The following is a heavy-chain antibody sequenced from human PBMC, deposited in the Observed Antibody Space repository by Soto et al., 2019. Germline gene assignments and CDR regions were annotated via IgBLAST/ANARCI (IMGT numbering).Heavy chain of an antibody. CDR3: ARDLLLFQDMDSDTAMVTPRGNWFDP. CDR2: ISAYNGNT. J-gene: IGHJ5*02. Sequence: ASVKVSCKDSGYTFTSDGISWVRQAPGQGLEWMGWISAYNGNTNYAQKLQGRVTMTTDTSTSTAYMELRSLRSDDTAVYYCARDLLLFQDMDSDTAMVTPRGNWFDPWGQGTMVTVSS. CDR1: GYTFTSDG. D-gene: IGHD5-18*01. V-gene: IGHV1-18*04.